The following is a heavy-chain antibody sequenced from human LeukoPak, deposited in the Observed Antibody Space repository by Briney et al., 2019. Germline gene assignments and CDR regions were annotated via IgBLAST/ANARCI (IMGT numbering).Heavy chain of an antibody. CDR3: ARDLNCSGGICYQTFDY. Sequence: GGSLRLSCAASGFTFSDYYMSWIRQAPGKGLEWVSYISSVGTTMYYADSVKGRVTISRDKAKNSLYLQMNSLGAEDTAVYYCARDLNCSGGICYQTFDYWGQGTLVTVSS. V-gene: IGHV3-11*04. J-gene: IGHJ4*02. CDR2: ISSVGTTM. D-gene: IGHD2-15*01. CDR1: GFTFSDYY.